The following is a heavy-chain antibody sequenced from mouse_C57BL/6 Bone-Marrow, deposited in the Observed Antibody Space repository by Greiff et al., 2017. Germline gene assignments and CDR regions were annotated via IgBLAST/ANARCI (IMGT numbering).Heavy chain of an antibody. J-gene: IGHJ4*01. CDR3: GRYYCGSRYAMDY. Sequence: VQLQQSGPELVKPGASVKLSCKASGYAFSSSWMNWVKQRPGQGLEWIGRIYPGDGDTNYNGKFKGKATLTADKSSSTAYMQLSSLTSEDSAVYCGGRYYCGSRYAMDYWGQGTSVTVSA. CDR1: GYAFSSSW. D-gene: IGHD1-1*01. CDR2: IYPGDGDT. V-gene: IGHV1-82*01.